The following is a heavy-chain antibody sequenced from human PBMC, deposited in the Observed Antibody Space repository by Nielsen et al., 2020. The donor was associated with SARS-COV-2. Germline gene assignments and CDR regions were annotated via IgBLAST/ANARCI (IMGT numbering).Heavy chain of an antibody. CDR2: ISSSSSTI. D-gene: IGHD4-17*01. CDR3: AKMGLEIYGYYYYMDV. V-gene: IGHV3-48*01. Sequence: GGSLRLSCAASGFTFSSYSMNWVRQAPGKGLEWVSYISSSSSTIYYADSVKGRFTISRDNAKNSLYLQMNSLRAEDTAVYYCAKMGLEIYGYYYYMDVWGKGTTVTVSS. J-gene: IGHJ6*03. CDR1: GFTFSSYS.